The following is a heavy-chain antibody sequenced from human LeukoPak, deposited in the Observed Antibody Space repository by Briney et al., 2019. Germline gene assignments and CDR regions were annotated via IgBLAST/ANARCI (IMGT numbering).Heavy chain of an antibody. CDR2: IHYSGST. V-gene: IGHV4-31*03. CDR1: GGSISSGDYY. Sequence: SQTLSLTCTVSGGSISSGDYYWSWVRQHPRKGLEWIGYIHYSGSTFYNPSLKSRVTVAVDTSKNQFSLKLTSVTAADTAVYYCARESLAYCSGDCYSSPFDYWGQGTLVTVSS. CDR3: ARESLAYCSGDCYSSPFDY. D-gene: IGHD2-21*02. J-gene: IGHJ4*02.